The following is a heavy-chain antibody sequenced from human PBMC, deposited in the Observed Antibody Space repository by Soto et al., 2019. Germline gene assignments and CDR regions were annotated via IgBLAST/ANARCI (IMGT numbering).Heavy chain of an antibody. J-gene: IGHJ4*02. D-gene: IGHD5-18*01. CDR3: ASIGWGDSYGFFFDY. Sequence: QVQLVQSGAEVKKSGASVKVSCKASGYTFSSYAISWVRQAPGQGLEWMGGIIPIFGTANYAQKFQGRVTITADESTSTAYMELSSLRSEDTAVYYCASIGWGDSYGFFFDYWGQGTLVTVSS. CDR1: GYTFSSYA. V-gene: IGHV1-69*01. CDR2: IIPIFGTA.